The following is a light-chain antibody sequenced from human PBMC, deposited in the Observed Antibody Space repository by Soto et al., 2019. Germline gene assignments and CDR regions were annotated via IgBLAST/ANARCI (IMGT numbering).Light chain of an antibody. CDR1: QSVSSN. J-gene: IGKJ3*01. CDR2: GAS. CDR3: QQSNNWPFT. V-gene: IGKV3-15*01. Sequence: EIVMTQSPATLSVSPGEGATLSCRASQSVSSNLAWYQHKPGQAPRLLIYGASTRATGVPARFSGSGSGTEFTLTISSLQSEDFAVYYCQQSNNWPFTFGPGTKVDIK.